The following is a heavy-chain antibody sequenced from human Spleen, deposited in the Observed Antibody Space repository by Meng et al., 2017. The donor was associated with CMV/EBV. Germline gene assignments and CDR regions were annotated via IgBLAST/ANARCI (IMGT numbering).Heavy chain of an antibody. CDR2: IYTGNGGR. CDR3: AKGSKWVEFDY. V-gene: IGHV3-23*03. CDR1: GFAFSTYA. J-gene: IGHJ4*02. D-gene: IGHD2-15*01. Sequence: GESLKISCAASGFAFSTYAMSWVRQAPGKGLEWVSVIYTGNGGRYYADSVKGRFTVSRDDSKNTVYLQMNSLRAEDTARYYCAKGSKWVEFDYWGQGTLVTVSS.